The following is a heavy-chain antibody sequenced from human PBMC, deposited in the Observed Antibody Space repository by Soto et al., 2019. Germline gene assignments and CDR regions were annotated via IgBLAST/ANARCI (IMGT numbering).Heavy chain of an antibody. CDR1: GYTFTNSG. V-gene: IGHV1-18*01. Sequence: QVQLVQSGAEVKKPGASVKVSCKASGYTFTNSGISWVRQAPGQGLEWMGWISTDNGNTNYAQHLQGRVSMTTDTSTSTAYMDLGSLRSDDTAVYYCARDQGITTFGVYSMYYYGMDVWGQGTTVTFSS. CDR3: ARDQGITTFGVYSMYYYGMDV. D-gene: IGHD3-3*01. CDR2: ISTDNGNT. J-gene: IGHJ6*02.